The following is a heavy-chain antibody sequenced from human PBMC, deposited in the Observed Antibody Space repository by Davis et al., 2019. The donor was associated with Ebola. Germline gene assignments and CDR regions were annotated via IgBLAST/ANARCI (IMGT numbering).Heavy chain of an antibody. CDR1: GFTFSSYE. Sequence: PGGSLRLSCAASGFTFSSYEMNWVRQAPGKGLEYVSAISSNGGSTYYANSVKGRFTISRDNSKNTLYLQMGSLRVEDMAVYYCARVRSPAYFDYWGQGTLVTVSS. CDR3: ARVRSPAYFDY. CDR2: ISSNGGST. V-gene: IGHV3-64*01. D-gene: IGHD2-15*01. J-gene: IGHJ4*02.